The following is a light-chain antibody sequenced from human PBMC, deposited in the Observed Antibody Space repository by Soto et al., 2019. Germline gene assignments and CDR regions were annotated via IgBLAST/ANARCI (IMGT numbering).Light chain of an antibody. J-gene: IGKJ5*01. Sequence: DIQMTHSPSSLPASVGDRVTITCRASQSIAGYLSWYQQRPGKAPKFLIYSASSLQRGVPSRFSGSGSGTDFSLTINGLQPEDFATYFCQQSFSVPITFGQGTRLEIK. CDR1: QSIAGY. CDR2: SAS. V-gene: IGKV1-39*01. CDR3: QQSFSVPIT.